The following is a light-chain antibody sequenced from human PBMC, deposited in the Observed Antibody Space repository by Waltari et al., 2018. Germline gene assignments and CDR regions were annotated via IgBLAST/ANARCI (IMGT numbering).Light chain of an antibody. CDR1: RSISTY. J-gene: IGKJ2*01. V-gene: IGKV1-39*01. CDR3: QQTYNTPHT. Sequence: DIQMTQSPYSLSASVGDRVTITCRASRSISTYLNWYQQKPGKAPNLLIYPPSILQSGVPSRFSGSGSGTDFTLTISSLQPEDFATYYCQQTYNTPHTFGQGTKLEIK. CDR2: PPS.